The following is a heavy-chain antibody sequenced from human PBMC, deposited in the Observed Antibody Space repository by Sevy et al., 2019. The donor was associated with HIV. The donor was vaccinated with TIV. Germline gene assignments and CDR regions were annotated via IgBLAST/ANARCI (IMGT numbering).Heavy chain of an antibody. CDR1: GYTFTGYY. CDR3: ARDWDLKYSSSSNWFDP. Sequence: ASVKVSCKASGYTFTGYYMHWVRQAPGQGLEWMGWINPNSGGTNYAQKFQGRVTMTRDTSISTAYMELSRLRSDDTAVYYCARDWDLKYSSSSNWFDPWGQGTLVTVSS. V-gene: IGHV1-2*02. D-gene: IGHD6-6*01. J-gene: IGHJ5*02. CDR2: INPNSGGT.